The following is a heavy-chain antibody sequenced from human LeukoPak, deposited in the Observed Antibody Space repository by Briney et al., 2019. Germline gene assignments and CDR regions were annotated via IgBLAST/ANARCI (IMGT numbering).Heavy chain of an antibody. J-gene: IGHJ4*02. CDR1: GYSISSGHY. Sequence: SETLSLTCAVSGYSISSGHYWGWIPQPPGKGLEWIGSIYHSGSTYYNPSLKSRVTISVDTSKNQFSLKLSSVTAADTAVYYCAGGPLGQWLVVDYWGQGTLVTVSS. CDR3: AGGPLGQWLVVDY. CDR2: IYHSGST. D-gene: IGHD6-19*01. V-gene: IGHV4-38-2*01.